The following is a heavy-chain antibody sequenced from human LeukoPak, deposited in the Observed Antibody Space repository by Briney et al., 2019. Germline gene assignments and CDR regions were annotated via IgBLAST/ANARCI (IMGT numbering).Heavy chain of an antibody. CDR1: GYTFTGYY. V-gene: IGHV1-2*02. CDR2: INPNSGGT. Sequence: ASVKVSCKASGYTFTGYYMHWVRQASGQGLEWMGWINPNSGGTNYAQKFKGRVTMTRDTSISTAYMELSRLRSDDTAVYYCARVSKATPGHFDYWGQGTLVTVSS. CDR3: ARVSKATPGHFDY. J-gene: IGHJ4*02.